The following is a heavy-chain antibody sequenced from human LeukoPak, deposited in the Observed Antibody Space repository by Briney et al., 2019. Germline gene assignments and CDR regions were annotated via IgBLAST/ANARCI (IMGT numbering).Heavy chain of an antibody. CDR3: ARDAGAAAGPEYYFDY. D-gene: IGHD6-13*01. V-gene: IGHV4-34*01. J-gene: IGHJ4*02. CDR2: INHSGNS. CDR1: GGSFSGYY. Sequence: PSGTLSLTCAVYGGSFSGYYWSWIRQSPGKGLEWIGEINHSGNSKYNPSLKSRVTISLDTSKTQFSLKVSSVTAADTAVYYCARDAGAAAGPEYYFDYWGRGTLVTVSS.